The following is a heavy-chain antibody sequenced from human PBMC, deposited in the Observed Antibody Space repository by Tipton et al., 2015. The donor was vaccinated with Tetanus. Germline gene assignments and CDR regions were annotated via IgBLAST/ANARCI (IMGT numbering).Heavy chain of an antibody. CDR1: RGPISSYY. D-gene: IGHD2/OR15-2a*01. Sequence: TLSLTCTVSRGPISSYYWSWIRQPAGKGLEWIGHISNGNTDYSRSLKSRVTLSVDTSKNQLSLQLRSVTVADSAVYFCARVSRRNFYFDYWGPGAQVTVSS. CDR2: ISNGNT. J-gene: IGHJ4*02. CDR3: ARVSRRNFYFDY. V-gene: IGHV4-4*07.